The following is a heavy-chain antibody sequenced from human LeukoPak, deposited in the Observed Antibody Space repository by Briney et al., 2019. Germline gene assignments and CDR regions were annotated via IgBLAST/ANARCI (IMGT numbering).Heavy chain of an antibody. Sequence: TGGSLRLSCAASGFTFSSYWMHWVRQAPGKGLVWVSRINTDGSSTSYADSVKGRFTISRDNAKNTLYLQMNSLRPEDTAVYHCARGTGDTSSWYHDYWGQGTLVTVS. CDR1: GFTFSSYW. CDR3: ARGTGDTSSWYHDY. J-gene: IGHJ4*02. D-gene: IGHD6-13*01. CDR2: INTDGSST. V-gene: IGHV3-74*01.